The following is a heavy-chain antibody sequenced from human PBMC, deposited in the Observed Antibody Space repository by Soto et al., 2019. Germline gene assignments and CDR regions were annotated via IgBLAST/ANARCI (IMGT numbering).Heavy chain of an antibody. V-gene: IGHV4-31*03. CDR3: ARVISGDYHFWCCYHYPPAWDAFDI. CDR2: IYYSGST. Sequence: SETLSLTCTVSGGSISSGGYYWSWIRQHPGKGLEWIGYIYYSGSTYYNPSLKSRVTISVDTSKNQFSLKLSSVTAADTAVYYCARVISGDYHFWCCYHYPPAWDAFDIWGQGTMVTVSS. J-gene: IGHJ3*02. D-gene: IGHD3-3*01. CDR1: GGSISSGGYY.